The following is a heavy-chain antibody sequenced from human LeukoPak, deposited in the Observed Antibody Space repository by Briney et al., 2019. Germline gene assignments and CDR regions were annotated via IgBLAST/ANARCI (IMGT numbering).Heavy chain of an antibody. J-gene: IGHJ4*02. D-gene: IGHD4-11*01. CDR1: GYTFTSYG. Sequence: ASVKVSCKASGYTFTSYGISWVRQAPGQGLEWMGWISAYNGNTNYAQKLQGRVTMTADTSTSTAYMELRSLRSDDTAVYCCAREDGGPDYSNYNDYWGQGTLVTVSS. V-gene: IGHV1-18*01. CDR3: AREDGGPDYSNYNDY. CDR2: ISAYNGNT.